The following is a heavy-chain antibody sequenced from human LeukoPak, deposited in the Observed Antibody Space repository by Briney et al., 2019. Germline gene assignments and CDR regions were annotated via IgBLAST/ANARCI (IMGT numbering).Heavy chain of an antibody. CDR1: GFTFSSYW. Sequence: GGSLRLSCAASGFTFSSYWTSWVRQAPGKGLEWVANIRQDGSEKHYVDSVKGRFTISRDNSKNTLYLQMNSLRAEDTAVYYCAKDRVVVVPAAIFDYWGQGTLVTVSS. CDR2: IRQDGSEK. V-gene: IGHV3-7*05. CDR3: AKDRVVVVPAAIFDY. D-gene: IGHD2-2*02. J-gene: IGHJ4*02.